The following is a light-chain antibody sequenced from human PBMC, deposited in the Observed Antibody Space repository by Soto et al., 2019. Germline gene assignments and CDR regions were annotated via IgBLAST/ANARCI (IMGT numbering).Light chain of an antibody. Sequence: EIVMTQSPATLSVSPGERATLFCRASQSVSSNFLAWYQQKPGQAPRLLIYGASTRATGVPARFSGSGSGTEFTLPISTLQYEDFAVYYGPQYSAWPLTRGGGSQVEIK. V-gene: IGKV3-15*01. CDR2: GAS. CDR3: PQYSAWPLT. CDR1: QSVSSN. J-gene: IGKJ4*01.